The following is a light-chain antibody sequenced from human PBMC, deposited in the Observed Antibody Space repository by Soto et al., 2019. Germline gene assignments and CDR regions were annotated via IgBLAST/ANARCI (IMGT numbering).Light chain of an antibody. V-gene: IGLV2-14*01. J-gene: IGLJ1*01. Sequence: QSVLTQPASVSGSPGQSITISCTGTSSDIGSYDYVSWYQQHPGKAPNLIIYEVTDRPSGVSNRFSGSKSGNTASLTISGLQAEDEADYYCYSYRGYYTRVFGTGTKVTVL. CDR2: EVT. CDR3: YSYRGYYTRV. CDR1: SSDIGSYDY.